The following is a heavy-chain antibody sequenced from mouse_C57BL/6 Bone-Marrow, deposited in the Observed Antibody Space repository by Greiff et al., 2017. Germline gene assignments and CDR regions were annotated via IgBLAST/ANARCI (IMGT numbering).Heavy chain of an antibody. CDR2: ISSGSSTI. J-gene: IGHJ4*01. CDR1: GFTFSDYG. D-gene: IGHD1-1*01. V-gene: IGHV5-17*01. Sequence: EVHLVESGGGLVKPGGSLKLSCAASGFTFSDYGMHWVRQAPEKGLEWVAYISSGSSTIYYADTVKGRFTISRDNAKNTLFLQMTSLRSEDTAMYYCTRPDYCGSSYDAMDYWGQGTSVTVSS. CDR3: TRPDYCGSSYDAMDY.